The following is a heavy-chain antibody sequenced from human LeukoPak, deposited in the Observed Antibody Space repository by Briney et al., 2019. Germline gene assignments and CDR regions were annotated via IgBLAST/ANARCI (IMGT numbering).Heavy chain of an antibody. CDR2: INPSDGST. D-gene: IGHD3-16*02. V-gene: IGHV1-46*01. CDR1: GYTFTTYY. CDR3: ATDLRYGLKAFDI. Sequence: ASVKVSCKASGYTFTTYYMHWVRQAPGQGLEWMGIINPSDGSTRYAQKFQGRVTMTRDTSTSTVYMELSSLRSEDTAVYYCATDLRYGLKAFDIWGQGTMVTVSS. J-gene: IGHJ3*02.